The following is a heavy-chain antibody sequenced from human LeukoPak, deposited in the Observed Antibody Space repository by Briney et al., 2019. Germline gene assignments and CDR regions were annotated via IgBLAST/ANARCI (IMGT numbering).Heavy chain of an antibody. D-gene: IGHD6-25*01. Sequence: SETLSLTCAIHGASFAGYSWSWIRQSPGKGLEWIGEVNRVGYTIYNPSLKSRVNISIDTSTTQFSLRLSSVTVADTAVYFCARERVVSDYNWFDPWGQGTLVTVSS. CDR3: ARERVVSDYNWFDP. CDR1: GASFAGYS. CDR2: VNRVGYT. J-gene: IGHJ5*02. V-gene: IGHV4-34*01.